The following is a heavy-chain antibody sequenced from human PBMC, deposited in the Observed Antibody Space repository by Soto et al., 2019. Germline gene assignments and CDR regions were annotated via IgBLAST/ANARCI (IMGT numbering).Heavy chain of an antibody. D-gene: IGHD3-3*01. V-gene: IGHV3-74*01. Sequence: EVQLVESGGGLVQPGGSLRLSCAASGVTFSSYWMHWVRQAPGKGLVWVSRLNSDGSYTSYADSVKGRFTISRDNARNTLYLQMNSLRDEDTAVYYCASSIWGAYPDHWGQGTLVTVSS. CDR1: GVTFSSYW. CDR3: ASSIWGAYPDH. CDR2: LNSDGSYT. J-gene: IGHJ5*02.